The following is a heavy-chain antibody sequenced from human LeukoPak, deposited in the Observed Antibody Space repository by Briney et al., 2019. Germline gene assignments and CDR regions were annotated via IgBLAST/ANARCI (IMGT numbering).Heavy chain of an antibody. Sequence: GGSLRLSCAASGFTLSNYAMSWVRQAPGKGLEWVSNITGSGGSTYYADSVKGRFTISRDNSKNTLYLQMNSLGAEDTAVFYCAKAMRGSALVFDYWGQGTLVTVSS. CDR1: GFTLSNYA. CDR2: ITGSGGST. J-gene: IGHJ4*02. V-gene: IGHV3-23*01. D-gene: IGHD2-15*01. CDR3: AKAMRGSALVFDY.